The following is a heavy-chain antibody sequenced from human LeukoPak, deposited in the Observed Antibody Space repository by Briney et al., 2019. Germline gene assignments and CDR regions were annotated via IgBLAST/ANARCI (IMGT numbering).Heavy chain of an antibody. V-gene: IGHV3-21*06. CDR1: GFPFSSFS. CDR3: ARDRGSGWYGDLGY. D-gene: IGHD6-19*01. CDR2: ISGVSDYK. Sequence: PGGSLRLSCAASGFPFSSFSMNWVRQIPGKGLEWVSSISGVSDYKFYADSVKGRFTVSRDNVKNSLYLEMHSLTVEDTGVYFCARDRGSGWYGDLGYWGQGTLVTVSS. J-gene: IGHJ4*02.